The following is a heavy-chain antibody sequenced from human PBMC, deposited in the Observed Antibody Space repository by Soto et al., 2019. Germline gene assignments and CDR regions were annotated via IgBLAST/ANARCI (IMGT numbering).Heavy chain of an antibody. CDR2: IYYSGST. D-gene: IGHD2-15*01. CDR1: GGSISSGGNY. V-gene: IGHV4-31*03. J-gene: IGHJ2*01. CDR3: ARDPSVANYWYFDL. Sequence: QVQLQESGPGLVKPSQTLSLTCTVSGGSISSGGNYWSWIRQHPGKGLEWIGYIYYSGSTYYNPSLKSRVTISVDTSKNQFSLKLSSVTAADTAVCYCARDPSVANYWYFDLWGRGTLVTVSS.